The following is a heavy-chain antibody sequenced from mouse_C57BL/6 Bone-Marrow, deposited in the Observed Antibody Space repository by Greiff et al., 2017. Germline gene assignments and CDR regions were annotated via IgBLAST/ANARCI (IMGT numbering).Heavy chain of an antibody. Sequence: EVKLVESGGDLVKPGGSLKLSCAASGFTFSSYGMSWVRQTPDKRLEWVATISSGGSYTYYPDSVKGRFTISRDNAKNTLYLQMSSLKSEDTAMYYCARHADYLYAMDYWGQGTSVTVSS. V-gene: IGHV5-6*01. CDR2: ISSGGSYT. J-gene: IGHJ4*01. CDR1: GFTFSSYG. CDR3: ARHADYLYAMDY. D-gene: IGHD2-4*01.